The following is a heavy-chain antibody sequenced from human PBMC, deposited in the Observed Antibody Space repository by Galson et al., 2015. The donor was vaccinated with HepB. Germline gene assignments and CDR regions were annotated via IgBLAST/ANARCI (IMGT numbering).Heavy chain of an antibody. CDR3: GTLGPLRFFDWSYDAFDI. CDR2: ISSNGGST. Sequence: SLRLSCAASGFTFSSYAMNWVRQAPGKGLEYVSAISSNGGSTYYADSVKGRFTISRDNSKNTLYVQRSSLRAEDTAVYYCGTLGPLRFFDWSYDAFDIWGQGTMVTVSS. J-gene: IGHJ3*02. V-gene: IGHV3-64*05. CDR1: GFTFSSYA. D-gene: IGHD3-9*01.